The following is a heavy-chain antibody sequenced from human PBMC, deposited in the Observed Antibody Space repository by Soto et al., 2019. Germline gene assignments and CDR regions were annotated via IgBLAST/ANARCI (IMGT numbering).Heavy chain of an antibody. V-gene: IGHV1-18*01. D-gene: IGHD6-13*01. CDR3: ALSYSSSWRLQIVDP. Sequence: GASVKVSCKASGYTFTSYGISWVRQAPGQGLEWMGWISAYNGNTNYAQKLQGRVTMTTDTSTSTAYMELRSLRSDDTAVYYCALSYSSSWRLQIVDPRGQRTPVTVSS. CDR1: GYTFTSYG. CDR2: ISAYNGNT. J-gene: IGHJ5*02.